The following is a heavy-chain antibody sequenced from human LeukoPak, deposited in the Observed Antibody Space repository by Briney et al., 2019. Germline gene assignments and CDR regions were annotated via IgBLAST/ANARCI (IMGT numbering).Heavy chain of an antibody. CDR1: GGSISSYY. V-gene: IGHV4-4*07. D-gene: IGHD3-10*01. CDR3: ARDRYGSGSTNWFDP. CDR2: IYTSGST. J-gene: IGHJ5*02. Sequence: PSETLSLTLTVSGGSISSYYWSWIPQPAGKGLEWIGRIYTSGSTNYNPPLKSRVTISVDKSKNQFSLKLSSVTAAGTAVYYCARDRYGSGSTNWFDPWGQGTLVTVSS.